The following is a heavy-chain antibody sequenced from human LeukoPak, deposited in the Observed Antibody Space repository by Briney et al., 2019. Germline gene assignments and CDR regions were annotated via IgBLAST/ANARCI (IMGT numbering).Heavy chain of an antibody. CDR2: IYSGGTT. J-gene: IGHJ4*02. CDR1: GLIVSGDY. D-gene: IGHD3-16*01. V-gene: IGHV3-66*01. CDR3: AREASWGPDY. Sequence: GGSLRLSCAASGLIVSGDYMSWVRQAPGKGLEWFSVIYSGGTTYYADSVKGRFTISRDNSKNTWYLQMNSLRAEDTAVYFCAREASWGPDYWGQGTLVTVSS.